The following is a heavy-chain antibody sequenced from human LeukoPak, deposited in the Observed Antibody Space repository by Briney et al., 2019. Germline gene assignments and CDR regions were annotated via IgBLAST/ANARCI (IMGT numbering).Heavy chain of an antibody. CDR1: GFTFDDYG. J-gene: IGHJ4*02. Sequence: PGGSLRLSCAASGFTFDDYGMSWVRQAPGKGLEWVSGINWNGGSTGYAGSVKGRFTISRDNAKNSLYLQMNSLRAEDTALYYCARDTGYDFWSGYYPVDYWGQGTLVTVSS. CDR3: ARDTGYDFWSGYYPVDY. D-gene: IGHD3-3*01. V-gene: IGHV3-20*04. CDR2: INWNGGST.